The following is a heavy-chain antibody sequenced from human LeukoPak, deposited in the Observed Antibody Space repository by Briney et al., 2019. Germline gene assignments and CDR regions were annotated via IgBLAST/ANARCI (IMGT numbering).Heavy chain of an antibody. CDR1: GFTFSSFS. CDR2: ISSSSSYI. V-gene: IGHV3-21*01. CDR3: ARDPIAVAATGFDY. D-gene: IGHD6-19*01. J-gene: IGHJ4*02. Sequence: PGGSLRLSCAASGFTFSSFSMNWVRQAPGKGLEWVSSISSSSSYIYYADSVKGRFTISRDNAKNSLYLQMNSLRAEDTAVYYCARDPIAVAATGFDYWGQGTLVTVSS.